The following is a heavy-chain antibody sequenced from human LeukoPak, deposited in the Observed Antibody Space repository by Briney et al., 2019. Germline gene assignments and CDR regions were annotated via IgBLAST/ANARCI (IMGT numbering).Heavy chain of an antibody. J-gene: IGHJ4*02. D-gene: IGHD3-10*01. CDR3: ARGRLPYYYGSGSYYNEGVPGDY. CDR1: GYTLTSYY. CDR2: INPSGGST. V-gene: IGHV1-46*01. Sequence: ASVKVSCKASGYTLTSYYMHWVRQAPGQGLEWMGIINPSGGSTSYAQKFQGRVTVTRDTSTGTVYMESNSLRSEDTAVYYCARGRLPYYYGSGSYYNEGVPGDYWGQGTLVTVSS.